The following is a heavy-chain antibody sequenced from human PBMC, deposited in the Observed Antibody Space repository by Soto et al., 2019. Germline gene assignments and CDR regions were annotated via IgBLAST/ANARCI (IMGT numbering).Heavy chain of an antibody. Sequence: QMQLQESGPGLVKPSWTLSLTCAGSGGSISSTNWWTWVRQPTGKGLEWIGEIYHSGDTNYSPSLKSRITITVDKSKNQCSLELSSVTAADTALYYCAIHFGVVIGMGWRDPCGQGTLVTVSS. D-gene: IGHD3-3*01. CDR2: IYHSGDT. V-gene: IGHV4-4*02. CDR1: GGSISSTNW. CDR3: AIHFGVVIGMGWRDP. J-gene: IGHJ5*02.